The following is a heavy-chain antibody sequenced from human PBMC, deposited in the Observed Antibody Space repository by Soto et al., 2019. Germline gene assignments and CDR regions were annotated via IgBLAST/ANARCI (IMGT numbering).Heavy chain of an antibody. Sequence: PASGFTVSSNYMSWVRQAPGKGLEWVSVIYSGCSTYYEDSVKGRFTISRDNSKNTLYLQMNSLRAEDTAVYYCASETMEIFDYWGQGTLVTVSS. CDR3: ASETMEIFDY. J-gene: IGHJ4*02. CDR2: IYSGCST. CDR1: GFTVSSNY. V-gene: IGHV3-66*01. D-gene: IGHD3-10*01.